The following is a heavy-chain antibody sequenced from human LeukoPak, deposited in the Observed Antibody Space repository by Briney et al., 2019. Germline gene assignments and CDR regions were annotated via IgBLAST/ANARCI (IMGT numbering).Heavy chain of an antibody. D-gene: IGHD3-10*01. V-gene: IGHV1-69*04. J-gene: IGHJ4*02. CDR3: ARDSCYFKATDGIRDDY. CDR2: IIPILGIA. CDR1: GGTFSSYT. Sequence: GASVKVSCQASGGTFSSYTISWVRQAPGQGLEWMGRIIPILGIANYAQKFQGRVTITADKSTSTAYMELSSLRSEDTAVYYCARDSCYFKATDGIRDDYWGQGTLVTVSS.